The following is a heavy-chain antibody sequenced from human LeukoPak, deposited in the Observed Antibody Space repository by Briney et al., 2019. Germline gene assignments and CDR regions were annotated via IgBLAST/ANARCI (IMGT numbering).Heavy chain of an antibody. CDR3: ARDRIRGYSGYDPSDAFDI. D-gene: IGHD5-12*01. J-gene: IGHJ3*02. CDR2: IHYSGST. CDR1: GGSISSYY. Sequence: PSETLSLTCTVSGGSISSYYWSWIRQPPGKGLEWIGYIHYSGSTNYNPSLKSRVTISVDTSKNQFSLKLSSVTAADTAVYYCARDRIRGYSGYDPSDAFDIWGQGTMVTVSS. V-gene: IGHV4-59*01.